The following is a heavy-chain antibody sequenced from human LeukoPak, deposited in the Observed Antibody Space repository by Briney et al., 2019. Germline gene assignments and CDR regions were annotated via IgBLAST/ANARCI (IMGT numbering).Heavy chain of an antibody. CDR3: ARDRTGYGNYYFDS. J-gene: IGHJ4*02. CDR2: IISTYGAS. D-gene: IGHD5-18*01. CDR1: GDTVRKYA. Sequence: SVKVSCKASGDTVRKYAIGWVRQAPGQGLEWIGGIISTYGASNSAQKFQGRVTLTTDESANTAYMELRSLRSQDTAVYCCARDRTGYGNYYFDSWGQGTPVTVSS. V-gene: IGHV1-69*05.